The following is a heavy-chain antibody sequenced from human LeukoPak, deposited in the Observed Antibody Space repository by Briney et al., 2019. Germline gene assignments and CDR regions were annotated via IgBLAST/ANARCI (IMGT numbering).Heavy chain of an antibody. V-gene: IGHV4-34*01. CDR2: INHSGST. J-gene: IGHJ4*02. Sequence: SETLSLTCAVYGGSFSGYYWSWIRQPPGKGLEWIGEINHSGSTNYNPSLKSRVTISVDTSKNQFSLKLSSVTAADTAVYYCARDRYCSGGSCYLARFGCWGQGTLVTVSS. CDR1: GGSFSGYY. D-gene: IGHD2-15*01. CDR3: ARDRYCSGGSCYLARFGC.